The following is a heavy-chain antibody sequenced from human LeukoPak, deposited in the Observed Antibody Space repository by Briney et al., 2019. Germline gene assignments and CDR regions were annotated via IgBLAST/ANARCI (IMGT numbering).Heavy chain of an antibody. D-gene: IGHD6-6*01. J-gene: IGHJ4*02. CDR3: ARQSPIAARPNS. CDR2: IYHSGSI. Sequence: PSETLSLTCAVSGGSISSSNWWSWVRQPPGKGLEWIGEIYHSGSINYNPSLKSRVTISVDTSKNQFSLKLSSVTAADTAVYYCARQSPIAARPNSWGQGTLVTVSS. CDR1: GGSISSSNW. V-gene: IGHV4-4*02.